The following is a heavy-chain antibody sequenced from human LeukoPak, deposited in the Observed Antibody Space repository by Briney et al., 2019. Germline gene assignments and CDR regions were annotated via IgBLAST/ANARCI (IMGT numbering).Heavy chain of an antibody. CDR1: GFTFSSFA. CDR2: ISWNSYYT. V-gene: IGHV3-11*05. J-gene: IGHJ4*02. D-gene: IGHD4-23*01. Sequence: PGGSLRLSCSASGFTFSSFALSWVRQAPGKGLEWVSYISWNSYYTNYADSVKGRFTISRDNAKASLYLHMNSLRAEDTAVYYCARGDGGNSAFDYWGQGNLVTVSS. CDR3: ARGDGGNSAFDY.